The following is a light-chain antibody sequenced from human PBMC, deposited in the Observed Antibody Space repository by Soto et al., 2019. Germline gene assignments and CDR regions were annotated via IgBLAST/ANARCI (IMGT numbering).Light chain of an antibody. CDR3: QQYHKWPLT. Sequence: EIVMTQSPATLSVSPGERATLSCRASQSVSSNLAWYQQKPGQAHRLLIYGGSTRATGIPARFSGSGSGTEFILTISSLHSEDFAVYYCQQYHKWPLTFGGGTKVEV. CDR2: GGS. J-gene: IGKJ4*01. V-gene: IGKV3-15*01. CDR1: QSVSSN.